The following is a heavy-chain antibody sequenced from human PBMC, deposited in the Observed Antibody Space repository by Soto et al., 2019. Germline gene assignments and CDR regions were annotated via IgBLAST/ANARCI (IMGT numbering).Heavy chain of an antibody. CDR1: GFPFSSYA. D-gene: IGHD3-16*01. Sequence: PGGALRLSCVDSGFPFSSYAMSWVRQTPGKGLEWVSGISGSGGRTYYADSVKGRFTISRDNSNNTLSLQMHILRVEDTAVYFCAKGGYYSLFDIWGQGTMVTVPS. J-gene: IGHJ3*02. CDR3: AKGGYYSLFDI. V-gene: IGHV3-23*01. CDR2: ISGSGGRT.